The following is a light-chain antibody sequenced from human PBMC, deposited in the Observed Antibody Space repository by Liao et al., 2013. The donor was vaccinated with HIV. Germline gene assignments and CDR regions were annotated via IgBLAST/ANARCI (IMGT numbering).Light chain of an antibody. CDR2: YDS. J-gene: IGLJ1*01. CDR1: NIGSKS. Sequence: SSVLTQPPSVSVAPGKTARITCGGNNIGSKSVHWYQQKPGQAPVLVIYYDSDRPSGIPERFSGSSSGNTATLTISTVEVGDEADYYCQLWDSSSDHHYVFGTGTKVTVL. V-gene: IGLV3-21*04. CDR3: QLWDSSSDHHYV.